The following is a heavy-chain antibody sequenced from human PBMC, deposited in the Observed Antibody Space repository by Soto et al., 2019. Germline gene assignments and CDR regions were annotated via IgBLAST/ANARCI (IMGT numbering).Heavy chain of an antibody. CDR1: GYSFTSYW. CDR2: IYPGDSDT. V-gene: IGHV5-51*01. CDR3: ARYPTYYYYGMDV. J-gene: IGHJ6*02. Sequence: PGESLKISCKGSGYSFTSYWIGWVRQMPGKGLEWMGIIYPGDSDTRYSPSFQGQVTISADKSISTAYLQWSSLKASDTAMYHCARYPTYYYYGMDVWGQGTTVTVSS.